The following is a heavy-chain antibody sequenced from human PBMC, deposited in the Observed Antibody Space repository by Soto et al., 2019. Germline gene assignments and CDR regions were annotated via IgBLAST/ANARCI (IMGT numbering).Heavy chain of an antibody. J-gene: IGHJ3*01. CDR2: VYPNGRT. Sequence: PSETLSLTCTVSGVSISNKNWWSWVRQPPGNGLEWIGEVYPNGRTNYNSSLKGRVNMSIDKSKNQFSLNLYSVTAADTALYYCVGVGFGLVFEGDEYAFDFWDKGTMVTVSS. V-gene: IGHV4-4*02. CDR3: VGVGFGLVFEGDEYAFDF. D-gene: IGHD3-3*01. CDR1: GVSISNKNW.